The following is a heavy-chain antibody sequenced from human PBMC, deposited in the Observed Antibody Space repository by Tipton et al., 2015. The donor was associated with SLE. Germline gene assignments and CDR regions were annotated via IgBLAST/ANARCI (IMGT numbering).Heavy chain of an antibody. V-gene: IGHV4-34*09. J-gene: IGHJ4*02. CDR3: ARELEAGTLDY. CDR2: INHSGST. D-gene: IGHD6-19*01. Sequence: TLSLTCAVYGGSFSGYYWSWIRQPPGKGLEWIGEINHSGSTYYNPSLKSRVTISVDTSKNQFSLKLSSVTAADTAVYYCARELEAGTLDYWGQGTLVTVSS. CDR1: GGSFSGYY.